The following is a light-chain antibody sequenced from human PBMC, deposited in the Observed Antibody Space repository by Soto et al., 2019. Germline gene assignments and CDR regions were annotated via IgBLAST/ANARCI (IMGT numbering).Light chain of an antibody. J-gene: IGKJ4*01. CDR1: QRINSW. CDR3: QQYDSYPLT. CDR2: KAS. Sequence: GDRVTITCRASQRINSWLAWYQQKPGKAPKLLIYKASTLQSGVPSSFSGGGSGTEFTLTISSLQPDDFATYYCQQYDSYPLTFGGGTKVEIK. V-gene: IGKV1-5*03.